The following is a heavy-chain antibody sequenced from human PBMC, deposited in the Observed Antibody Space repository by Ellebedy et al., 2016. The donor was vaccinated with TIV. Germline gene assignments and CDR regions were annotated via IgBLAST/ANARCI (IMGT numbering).Heavy chain of an antibody. CDR2: ISSSSSYI. Sequence: GESLKISXAASGFTFSSYAMSWVRQAPGKGLEWVSSISSSSSYIYYADSVKGRFTISRDNAKNSLYLQMNSLRAEDTAVYYCASYYGSGRAIDYWGQGTLVTVSS. CDR1: GFTFSSYA. J-gene: IGHJ4*02. D-gene: IGHD3-10*01. CDR3: ASYYGSGRAIDY. V-gene: IGHV3-21*01.